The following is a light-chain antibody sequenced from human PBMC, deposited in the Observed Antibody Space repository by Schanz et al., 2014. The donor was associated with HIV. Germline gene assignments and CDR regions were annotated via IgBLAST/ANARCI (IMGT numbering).Light chain of an antibody. CDR3: LQNHIYPWT. Sequence: IQMTQSPSSLSASVGDRVTITCRASQSISSYLNWYQQKPGKAPNVLIFGASSLQSGVPSRFSGSGSGTDFTLTISSLQPDDFATYYCLQNHIYPWTLGQGTKVEVK. V-gene: IGKV1-6*01. CDR2: GAS. CDR1: QSISSY. J-gene: IGKJ1*01.